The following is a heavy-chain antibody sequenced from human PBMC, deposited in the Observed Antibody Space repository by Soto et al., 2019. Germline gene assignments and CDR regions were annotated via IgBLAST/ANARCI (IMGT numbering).Heavy chain of an antibody. CDR1: GFTFSDYA. Sequence: VQLVESGGGVVQPGRSLRLSCAASGFTFSDYAMHWVRQAPGKGLEWVAVVFHDGRNTHYADSVKGRFTISRKSSKNTVFLALTSPRTKETAVYYCGKGGRQRRVKSDFHYWGQGALVTVSS. CDR2: VFHDGRNT. J-gene: IGHJ4*02. V-gene: IGHV3-30*18. D-gene: IGHD6-25*01. CDR3: GKGGRQRRVKSDFHY.